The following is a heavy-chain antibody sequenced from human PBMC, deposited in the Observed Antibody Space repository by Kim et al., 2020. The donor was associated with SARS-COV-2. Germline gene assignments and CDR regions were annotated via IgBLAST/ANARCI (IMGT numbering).Heavy chain of an antibody. CDR3: ARGNHSPEWELLTHFDY. V-gene: IGHV1-69*13. J-gene: IGHJ4*02. CDR1: GGTFSSYA. D-gene: IGHD1-26*01. CDR2: IIPIFGTA. Sequence: SVKVSCKASGGTFSSYAISWVRQAPGQGLEWMGGIIPIFGTANYAQKFQGRVTITADESTSTAYMELSSLRSEDTAVYYCARGNHSPEWELLTHFDYWGQGTLVTVSS.